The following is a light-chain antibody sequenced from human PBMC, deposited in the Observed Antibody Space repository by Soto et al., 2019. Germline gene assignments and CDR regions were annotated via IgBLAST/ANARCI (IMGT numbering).Light chain of an antibody. Sequence: EMVMTQSPATLSVSPGYRATLYCRATENIITNLAWYQQRPGQPPRLLIYSASVRATGIPARFSASGSGTDFTLTISSLKSEDFALSYCLQYNNGQTFGGGTKVDIK. V-gene: IGKV3-15*01. CDR1: ENIITN. CDR2: SAS. CDR3: LQYNNGQT. J-gene: IGKJ4*01.